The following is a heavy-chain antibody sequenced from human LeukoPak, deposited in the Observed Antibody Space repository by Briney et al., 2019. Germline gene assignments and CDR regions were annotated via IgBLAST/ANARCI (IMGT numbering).Heavy chain of an antibody. CDR3: ARDFLLSPGSIDI. CDR2: IWYDGSNK. CDR1: GFTFSSYG. Sequence: GGSLRLSCAAPGFTFSSYGMHWVRQAPGKGLEWVAVIWYDGSNKYYADSVKGRFTISRDNSKNTLYLQMNSLRAEDTAVYYCARDFLLSPGSIDIWGQGTMVTVSS. V-gene: IGHV3-33*01. J-gene: IGHJ3*02. D-gene: IGHD2-2*01.